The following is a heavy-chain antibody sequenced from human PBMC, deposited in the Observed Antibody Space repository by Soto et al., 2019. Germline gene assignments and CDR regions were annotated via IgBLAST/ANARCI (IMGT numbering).Heavy chain of an antibody. CDR1: GGTFGSYS. CDR3: ARDGGRHSGGIDY. CDR2: IIPIFGTA. V-gene: IGHV1-69*01. J-gene: IGHJ4*02. D-gene: IGHD1-26*01. Sequence: QVQLVQSGAEVKKPGSSVKVSCKASGGTFGSYSINWVREAPGQGLEWMGEIIPIFGTANYAQKFQGRVTITADESTSTAYMELSSLRSEGTAVYYCARDGGRHSGGIDYWGQGTLVTVSS.